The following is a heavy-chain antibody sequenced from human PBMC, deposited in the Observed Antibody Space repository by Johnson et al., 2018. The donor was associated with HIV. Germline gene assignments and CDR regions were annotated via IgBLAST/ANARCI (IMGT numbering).Heavy chain of an antibody. CDR2: INWNGGST. CDR1: GFTFDDYG. J-gene: IGHJ3*02. Sequence: VQLVESGGGLVQPGGSLRLSCAASGFTFDDYGMSWVRQAPGKGLEWVSGINWNGGSTYYADSVKGRFTISRDNSKNTLYLQMNSVRAEDTAGYYCAKPSTESAFDIWGQGTMVTVSS. D-gene: IGHD1-1*01. V-gene: IGHV3-23*04. CDR3: AKPSTESAFDI.